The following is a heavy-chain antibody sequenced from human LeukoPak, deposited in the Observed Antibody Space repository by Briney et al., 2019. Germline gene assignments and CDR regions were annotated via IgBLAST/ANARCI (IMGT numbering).Heavy chain of an antibody. CDR2: IYSGGST. CDR1: GFTLSSTY. CDR3: ARDRQAAGVVVASDAFDV. D-gene: IGHD2-15*01. Sequence: GGSLRLSCAASGFTLSSTYMSWVRQAPGKGLEWVSVIYSGGSTYYADSVRGRFTISRDNSKNTLYLQMNSLRAEDTAVYYCARDRQAAGVVVASDAFDVWGQGTMVTVSS. J-gene: IGHJ3*01. V-gene: IGHV3-66*01.